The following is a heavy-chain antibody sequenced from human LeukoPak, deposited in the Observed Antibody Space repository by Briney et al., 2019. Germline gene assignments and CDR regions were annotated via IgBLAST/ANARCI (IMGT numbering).Heavy chain of an antibody. D-gene: IGHD4-11*01. CDR3: ARGRQCDY. V-gene: IGHV3-53*01. Sequence: PGGSLRLSCVASGFIVSSNYMNWVRQAPGKGLEWISILYSGGTAFYADSVKGRFTISRDSSKNTLYLQMNSLRADDTAMYYCARGRQCDYWGQGTLVTVSS. CDR1: GFIVSSNY. J-gene: IGHJ4*02. CDR2: LYSGGTA.